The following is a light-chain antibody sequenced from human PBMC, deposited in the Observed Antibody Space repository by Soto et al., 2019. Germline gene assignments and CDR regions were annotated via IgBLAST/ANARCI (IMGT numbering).Light chain of an antibody. CDR2: EVS. V-gene: IGLV2-14*01. CDR3: RSYSVSTAYL. Sequence: QSVLTQPASVSGSPGQSITISCTGTISDVGGHDYVSWYQLNPGKAPKLMVFEVSNRPSGVSYRFSGSKSGNTAFLTISGLQAEDEADYFCRSYSVSTAYLFGTGTKVTVL. CDR1: ISDVGGHDY. J-gene: IGLJ1*01.